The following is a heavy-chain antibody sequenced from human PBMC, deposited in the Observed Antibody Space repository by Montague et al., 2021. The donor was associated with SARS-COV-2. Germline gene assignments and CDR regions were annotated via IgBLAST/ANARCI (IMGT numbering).Heavy chain of an antibody. CDR2: IHYSGST. CDR1: GGSISSYF. Sequence: SETRSLTCTVSGGSISSYFWSWIRQPPGKGLEWIGYIHYSGSTNYNPSLKSRVTISVDTSKNQFSLKLRSVTAADTAVYYCARDGDSSSWYWFDPWGQGTLVTVSS. CDR3: ARDGDSSSWYWFDP. J-gene: IGHJ5*02. D-gene: IGHD6-13*01. V-gene: IGHV4-59*13.